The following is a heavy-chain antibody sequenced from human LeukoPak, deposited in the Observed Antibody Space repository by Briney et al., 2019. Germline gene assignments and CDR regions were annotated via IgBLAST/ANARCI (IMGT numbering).Heavy chain of an antibody. CDR3: AKDRVTIVGFFLDY. V-gene: IGHV3-23*01. CDR2: IRGSGGST. J-gene: IGHJ4*02. D-gene: IGHD3-3*01. CDR1: GFTFSSYA. Sequence: GGSLRLFCAASGFTFSSYAMSWVRQAPGKGLEWVSAIRGSGGSTFYSDSVKGGFTISSSNSKKTLYIQRNSLRAEDRAVNYRAKDRVTIVGFFLDYWGQGTLVTVSS.